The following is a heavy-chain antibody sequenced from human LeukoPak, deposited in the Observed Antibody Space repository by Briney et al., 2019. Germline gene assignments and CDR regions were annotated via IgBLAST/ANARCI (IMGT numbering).Heavy chain of an antibody. CDR1: GFTFSSYG. Sequence: TGGSLRLSCAASGFTFSSYGMHWVRQPPGKGLEWVAVISYDGSNKYYADSVKGRFTISRDNTKNTLYLQMTSPRAEDTAVYYCGKGGFYYYDSSGYNDYWGQGTLVSVSS. J-gene: IGHJ4*02. V-gene: IGHV3-30*18. D-gene: IGHD3-22*01. CDR2: ISYDGSNK. CDR3: GKGGFYYYDSSGYNDY.